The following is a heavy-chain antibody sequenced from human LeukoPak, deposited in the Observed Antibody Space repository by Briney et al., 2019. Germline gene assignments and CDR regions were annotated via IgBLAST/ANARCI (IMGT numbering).Heavy chain of an antibody. V-gene: IGHV3-9*01. CDR2: LSWNTGDR. D-gene: IGHD6-19*01. Sequence: GGSLRLSCVASGFTFDDHAMHWVRQVPGRGLEWVAGLSWNTGDRGYAASVKGRFTVSRDNRKNSLFLQMNSLRVEDTALYYCVRDSGSGYHYFFDVWGQGVLVTVSS. J-gene: IGHJ4*02. CDR1: GFTFDDHA. CDR3: VRDSGSGYHYFFDV.